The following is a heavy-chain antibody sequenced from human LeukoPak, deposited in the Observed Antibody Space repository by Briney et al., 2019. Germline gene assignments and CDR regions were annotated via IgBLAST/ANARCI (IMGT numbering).Heavy chain of an antibody. Sequence: GGSLRLSCAASGFTVSSNYMSWVRQAPGKGLEWVSVIYSGGSTYYADSVKGRFTISRDNSKNTLYLQMNSLRAEDTAVYYCARDTGWGYSYGYYFDYWGQGTLVTVSS. CDR1: GFTVSSNY. CDR3: ARDTGWGYSYGYYFDY. V-gene: IGHV3-66*01. J-gene: IGHJ4*02. D-gene: IGHD5-18*01. CDR2: IYSGGST.